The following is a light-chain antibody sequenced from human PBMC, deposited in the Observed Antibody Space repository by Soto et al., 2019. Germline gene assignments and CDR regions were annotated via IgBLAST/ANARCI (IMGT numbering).Light chain of an antibody. CDR2: EVS. CDR3: CSYAGSSTYV. J-gene: IGLJ1*01. Sequence: QSVLTQPPSASGSPGQSVTISCTGTSSDVGGYNYVSWYQQHPGKAPKLMVYEVSKRPSGVSDRLSGSKSGNRASLTISGLQAEDEADYYCCSYAGSSTYVFGTGTKVTVL. V-gene: IGLV2-8*01. CDR1: SSDVGGYNY.